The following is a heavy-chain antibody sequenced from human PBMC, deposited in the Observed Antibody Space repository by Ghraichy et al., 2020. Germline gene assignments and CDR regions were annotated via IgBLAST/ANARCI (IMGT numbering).Heavy chain of an antibody. CDR2: IRYDGSNK. Sequence: GGSLRLSCAASGFTFSSYGMHWVRQAPGKGLEWVAFIRYDGSNKYYADSVKGRFTISRDNSKNTLYLQMNSLRAEDTAVYYCAKEGSIKGFGKYYFDYWGQGTLVTVSS. CDR3: AKEGSIKGFGKYYFDY. V-gene: IGHV3-30*02. CDR1: GFTFSSYG. D-gene: IGHD3-10*01. J-gene: IGHJ4*02.